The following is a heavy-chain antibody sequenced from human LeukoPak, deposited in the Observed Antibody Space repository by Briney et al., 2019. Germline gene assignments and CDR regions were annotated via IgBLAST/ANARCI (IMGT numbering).Heavy chain of an antibody. CDR1: GGTFSSYA. J-gene: IGHJ4*02. CDR3: ATPKRRYCSGGSCYSGPFDY. D-gene: IGHD2-15*01. Sequence: GASVKVSCKASGGTFSSYAISWVRQAPGQGLEWMGGIIPIFGTANYAQKFQGRVTITADESTSTAYMELSSLRSDDTAVYYCATPKRRYCSGGSCYSGPFDYWGQGTLVTVSS. V-gene: IGHV1-69*13. CDR2: IIPIFGTA.